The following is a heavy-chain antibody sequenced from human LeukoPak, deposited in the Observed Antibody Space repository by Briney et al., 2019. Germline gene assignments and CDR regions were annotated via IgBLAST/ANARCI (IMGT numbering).Heavy chain of an antibody. Sequence: SETLSLTCSVSGYSISSGYYWGWIRQPPGKGLEWIGSIYYSGSTYYNPSLKSRVTISVDTSKNQFSLKLSSVTAADTAVYYCARETGYSSSWVYNWFDPWGQGTLVTVSS. D-gene: IGHD6-13*01. CDR1: GYSISSGYY. CDR3: ARETGYSSSWVYNWFDP. J-gene: IGHJ5*02. CDR2: IYYSGST. V-gene: IGHV4-38-2*02.